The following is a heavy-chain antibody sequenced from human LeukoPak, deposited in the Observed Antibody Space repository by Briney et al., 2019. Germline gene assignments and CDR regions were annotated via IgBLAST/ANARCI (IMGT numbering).Heavy chain of an antibody. CDR2: IYYSGST. CDR3: ASGGDSSRAFDI. Sequence: PSETLSLTCTVSGGSISSYYWSWIRQPPGKGPEWIGYIYYSGSTNYNPSLKSRVTISVDTSKNQFSLKLSSVTAADTAVYYCASGGDSSRAFDIWGQGTMVTVSS. CDR1: GGSISSYY. D-gene: IGHD2-21*02. V-gene: IGHV4-59*01. J-gene: IGHJ3*02.